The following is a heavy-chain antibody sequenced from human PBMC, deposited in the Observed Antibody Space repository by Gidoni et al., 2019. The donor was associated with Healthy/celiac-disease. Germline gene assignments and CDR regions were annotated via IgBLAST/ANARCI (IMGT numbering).Heavy chain of an antibody. CDR2: ISGSGGST. V-gene: IGHV3-23*01. CDR3: AKVQAAAAGTFGY. Sequence: VQPAGSLRLSCAPSGSTFSSYAMSWVRQAPGKGLEWVSAISGSGGSTYYADSVKGRFTLSRDNSKNTLYLQRNSLRAEDTAVYYCAKVQAAAAGTFGYWGQGTLVTVSS. J-gene: IGHJ4*02. D-gene: IGHD6-13*01. CDR1: GSTFSSYA.